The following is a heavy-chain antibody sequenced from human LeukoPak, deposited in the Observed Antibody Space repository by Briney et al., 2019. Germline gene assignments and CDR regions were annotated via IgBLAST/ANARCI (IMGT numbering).Heavy chain of an antibody. Sequence: GGSLRLSCAASGFIFADYVMHWVRQAPGKGLEWVSLISGDGGYTYYADSMKGRVTISRDNRKNSLYLQMNSLRPEDTALYYCAKIRDGYNFDFDYWGQGTPVTVSS. D-gene: IGHD5-24*01. CDR3: AKIRDGYNFDFDY. V-gene: IGHV3-43*02. CDR1: GFIFADYV. J-gene: IGHJ4*02. CDR2: ISGDGGYT.